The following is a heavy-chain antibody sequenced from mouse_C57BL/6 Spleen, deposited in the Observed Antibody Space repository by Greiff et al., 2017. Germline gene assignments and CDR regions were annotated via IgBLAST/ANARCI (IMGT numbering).Heavy chain of an antibody. CDR3: ARGWDVQAWFAY. CDR1: GFTFSSYA. D-gene: IGHD4-1*01. CDR2: ISDGGSYT. Sequence: EVQLQESGGGLVKPGGSLKLSCAASGFTFSSYAMSWVRQTPEKRLEWVATISDGGSYTYSPDNVEGRFTISRDNAKNNLYLQMSHLKSEDTAMYYCARGWDVQAWFAYWGQGTLVTVSA. J-gene: IGHJ3*01. V-gene: IGHV5-4*01.